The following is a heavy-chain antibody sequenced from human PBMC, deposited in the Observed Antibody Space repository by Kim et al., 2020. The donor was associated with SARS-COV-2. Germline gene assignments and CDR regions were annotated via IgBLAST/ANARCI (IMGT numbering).Heavy chain of an antibody. CDR2: T. V-gene: IGHV1-3*01. D-gene: IGHD3-16*01. CDR3: AKGGPGGFDI. J-gene: IGHJ3*02. Sequence: TKHSPKFQGRLSITRDTSASTAYMELSSLRSEDTALFYCAKGGPGGFDIWGQGTIITVSS.